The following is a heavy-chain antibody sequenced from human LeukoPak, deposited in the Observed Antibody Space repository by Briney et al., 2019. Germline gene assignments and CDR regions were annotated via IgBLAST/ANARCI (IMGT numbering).Heavy chain of an antibody. CDR3: ARDDQQLVPPDS. D-gene: IGHD6-13*01. J-gene: IGHJ4*02. CDR2: ISTSGRDM. V-gene: IGHV3-21*01. Sequence: GGSLRLSCAASGFTFSSYSMNWVRQAPGKGLEWVSSISTSGRDMFYADSVKGRFTISRDNAKLTLYLQMNSLRAEDTAVYYCARDDQQLVPPDSWGQGTLVTVSS. CDR1: GFTFSSYS.